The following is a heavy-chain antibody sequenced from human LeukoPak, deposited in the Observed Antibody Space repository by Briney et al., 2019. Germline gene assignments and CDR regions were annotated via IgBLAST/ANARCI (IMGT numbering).Heavy chain of an antibody. CDR2: INHSGST. Sequence: SETLSLTCAVYGESFTGYYWSWIRQPRGKGLEWIGEINHSGSTNYSPSLKSRVTISVGTSKNQFSLKLSSVTAADTAVYYCARSQWLVALDYWGQGTLVTVSS. J-gene: IGHJ4*02. CDR3: ARSQWLVALDY. V-gene: IGHV4-34*01. CDR1: GESFTGYY. D-gene: IGHD6-19*01.